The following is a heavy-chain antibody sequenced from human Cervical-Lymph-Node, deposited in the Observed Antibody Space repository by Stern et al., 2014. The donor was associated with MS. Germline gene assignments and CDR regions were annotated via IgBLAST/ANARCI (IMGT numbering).Heavy chain of an antibody. D-gene: IGHD6-13*01. Sequence: QVQMMQSGGGVVQPGRSLRLSCAASGFSFSRYARHWVRQAPGKGLEWVALICYDGSNPYYADSVTGRFTISRDNFKNTLYLQMNSLRAEDTAVYYCASAYSSSHYYFDYWGQGTLVTVSS. CDR1: GFSFSRYA. CDR3: ASAYSSSHYYFDY. J-gene: IGHJ4*02. CDR2: ICYDGSNP. V-gene: IGHV3-33*01.